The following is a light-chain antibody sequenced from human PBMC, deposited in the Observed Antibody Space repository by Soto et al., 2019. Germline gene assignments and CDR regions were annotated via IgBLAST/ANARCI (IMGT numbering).Light chain of an antibody. Sequence: QSALTQPPSASGSPGQSVTISCTGTSSDVGGYNYVSWYQQHPGKAPKLMIYEVSKRPSGVPDRFSGSKSGNTASLTVSGFQAEDEAAYYCSSYAGSNNLGVFGGGTKVTVL. J-gene: IGLJ2*01. CDR2: EVS. V-gene: IGLV2-8*01. CDR3: SSYAGSNNLGV. CDR1: SSDVGGYNY.